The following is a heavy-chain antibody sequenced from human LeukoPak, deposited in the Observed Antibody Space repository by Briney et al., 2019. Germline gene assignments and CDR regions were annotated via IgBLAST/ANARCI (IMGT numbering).Heavy chain of an antibody. J-gene: IGHJ3*02. V-gene: IGHV3-33*01. Sequence: GGSLRLSCAASGFTFTNYGMHWVRQTPGKGLEWVAVIWFDGNNKYYADSVKGRFTISRDNSKNALYLQMNSLRAEDTAVYYCASLQQLNGFDIWAKGQRSPSLQ. CDR1: GFTFTNYG. D-gene: IGHD6-13*01. CDR2: IWFDGNNK. CDR3: ASLQQLNGFDI.